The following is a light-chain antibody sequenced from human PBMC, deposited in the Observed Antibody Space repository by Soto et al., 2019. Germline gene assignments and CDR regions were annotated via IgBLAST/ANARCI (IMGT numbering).Light chain of an antibody. J-gene: IGLJ1*01. CDR1: KLGKQF. Sequence: SYELTQPPSVSVSPGQTATITCSGDKLGKQFTSWYQQKPGQSPVLVIYQNTKRPSGIPERFSGSNSGSTATLTIRETQAMDEADYYCQAWDSNVLYVFGPGTKLTVL. CDR3: QAWDSNVLYV. V-gene: IGLV3-1*01. CDR2: QNT.